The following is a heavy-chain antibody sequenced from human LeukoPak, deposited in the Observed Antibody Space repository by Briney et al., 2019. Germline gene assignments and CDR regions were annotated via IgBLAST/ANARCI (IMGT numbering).Heavy chain of an antibody. J-gene: IGHJ5*02. CDR3: ARDGSGSYHNWFDP. Sequence: GGSLRLSCAVSGFTFSSYAMSWVRQAPGKGLEWVSSISGSGGSTYYADSVKGRFTISRDNSKNTLYLQMNSLRAEDTAVYYCARDGSGSYHNWFDPWGQGTLVTVSS. V-gene: IGHV3-23*01. CDR2: ISGSGGST. D-gene: IGHD3-10*01. CDR1: GFTFSSYA.